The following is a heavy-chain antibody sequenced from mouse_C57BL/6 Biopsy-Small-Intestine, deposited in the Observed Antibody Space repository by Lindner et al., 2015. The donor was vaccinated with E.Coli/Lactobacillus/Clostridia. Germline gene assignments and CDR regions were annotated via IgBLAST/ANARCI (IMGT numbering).Heavy chain of an antibody. J-gene: IGHJ2*01. V-gene: IGHV1-82*01. CDR3: ARCPYDYDPYYFDY. D-gene: IGHD2-4*01. CDR2: IYPGDGDT. Sequence: VQLQESGPELVKPGASVKISCKASGYAFSSSWMNWVKQRPGKGLEWIGRIYPGDGDTNYNGKFKGKATLTADKFSSTAYMQLSSLTSEDSAVYFCARCPYDYDPYYFDYWGQGTTLTVSS. CDR1: GYAFSSSW.